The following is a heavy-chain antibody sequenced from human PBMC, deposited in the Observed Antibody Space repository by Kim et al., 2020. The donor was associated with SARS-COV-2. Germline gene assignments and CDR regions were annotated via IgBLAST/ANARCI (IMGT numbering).Heavy chain of an antibody. J-gene: IGHJ4*02. D-gene: IGHD3-22*01. CDR3: ARVITGAIDY. CDR2: RA. V-gene: IGHV3-74*01. Sequence: RANDVDPVKGRFTISRDNAKNTLYLQMDSLGAEDTAVYYSARVITGAIDYWGQGTLVTVSS.